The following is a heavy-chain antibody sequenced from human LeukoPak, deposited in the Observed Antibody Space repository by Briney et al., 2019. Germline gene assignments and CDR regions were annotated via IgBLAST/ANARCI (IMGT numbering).Heavy chain of an antibody. D-gene: IGHD2-2*01. CDR2: IYSGDST. CDR1: GFTFSSYA. Sequence: PGGSLRLSCAASGFTFSSYAMSWVRQAPGKGLEWVSVIYSGDSTQYADSVKGRFTISRDNSKNTLYLQMNSLRAEDTAVYYCARVGPDCSSTSCYDYWGQGTLVTVSS. V-gene: IGHV3-53*01. CDR3: ARVGPDCSSTSCYDY. J-gene: IGHJ4*02.